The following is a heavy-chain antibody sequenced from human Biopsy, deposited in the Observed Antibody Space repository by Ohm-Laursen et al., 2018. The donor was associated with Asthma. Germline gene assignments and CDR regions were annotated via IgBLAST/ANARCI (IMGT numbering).Heavy chain of an antibody. D-gene: IGHD1-20*01. V-gene: IGHV3-30*18. Sequence: SLRLSCAASGFRFSSYAMHWVRQAPGKGLEWVAVISFDGSNKYYADFVKGRFTISRDNSKNTLYLQMNSLRGEDTAVYYCAKGRYKWNDGYYGLDVWGQGTTVTVSS. CDR2: ISFDGSNK. CDR1: GFRFSSYA. CDR3: AKGRYKWNDGYYGLDV. J-gene: IGHJ6*02.